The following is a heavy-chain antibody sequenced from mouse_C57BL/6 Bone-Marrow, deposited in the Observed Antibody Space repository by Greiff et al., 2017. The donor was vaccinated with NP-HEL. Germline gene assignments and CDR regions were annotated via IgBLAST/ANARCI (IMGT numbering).Heavy chain of an antibody. V-gene: IGHV1-55*01. CDR1: GYTFTSYW. D-gene: IGHD2-3*01. J-gene: IGHJ2*01. Sequence: QVQLQQSGAELVKPGASVKVSCKASGYTFTSYWITWVKQRPGQGLEWIGDIYPGSGSTNYNEKFKSKATLTVDTSSSTAYMQLSSLTSEDSAVYYCASLYDGYLSWFDYWGQGTTLTVSS. CDR2: IYPGSGST. CDR3: ASLYDGYLSWFDY.